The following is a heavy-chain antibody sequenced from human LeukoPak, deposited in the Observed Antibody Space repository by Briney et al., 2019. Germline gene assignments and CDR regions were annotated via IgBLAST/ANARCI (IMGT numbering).Heavy chain of an antibody. CDR1: GGSISSYY. J-gene: IGHJ4*02. CDR3: ARSYSSRGKFDY. V-gene: IGHV4-59*01. Sequence: SETLSLTCTVSGGSISSYYWSWIRQPPGKGLEWIGYIYYSGSTNYNPSLKCRVTISVDTSKNQFSLKVSSVTAADTAVYYCARSYSSRGKFDYWGQGTLVTVSS. D-gene: IGHD6-13*01. CDR2: IYYSGST.